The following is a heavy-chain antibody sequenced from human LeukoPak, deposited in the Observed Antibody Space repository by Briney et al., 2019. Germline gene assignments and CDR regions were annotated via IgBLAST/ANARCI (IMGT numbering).Heavy chain of an antibody. J-gene: IGHJ4*02. CDR3: ASVYAGDFDY. Sequence: GESLQISCQGSGSSFSAYWITWVRQLPGKGREWMGRIPPRDSHINYRSSFLGHLTLSVDNSIRTAYLQWSSLKASDTAMYYCASVYAGDFDYWGQGPLVTVS. CDR2: IPPRDSHI. CDR1: GSSFSAYW. D-gene: IGHD2-8*01. V-gene: IGHV5-10-1*01.